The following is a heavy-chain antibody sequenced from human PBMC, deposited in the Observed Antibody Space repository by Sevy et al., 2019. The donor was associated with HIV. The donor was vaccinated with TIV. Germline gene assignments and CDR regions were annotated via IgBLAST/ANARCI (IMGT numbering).Heavy chain of an antibody. Sequence: GGSLRLSCAASGFTFSSYWMSWVRQAPGKGLEWVANIKQDGSEKYYVDSVKGRFTITRDKAKNSLYLQMNSLRAEDTAVYYCARVDTTVVTSDAFDIWGQGTMVTVSS. CDR3: ARVDTTVVTSDAFDI. CDR1: GFTFSSYW. V-gene: IGHV3-7*03. J-gene: IGHJ3*02. D-gene: IGHD4-17*01. CDR2: IKQDGSEK.